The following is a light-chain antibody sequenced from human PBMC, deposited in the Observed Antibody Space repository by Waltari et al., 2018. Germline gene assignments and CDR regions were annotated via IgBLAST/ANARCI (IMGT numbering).Light chain of an antibody. CDR1: QSVNTY. V-gene: IGKV3-20*01. J-gene: IGKJ1*01. CDR2: GAY. Sequence: IVLTQSPGTLSLSPGERATLPCRTSQSVNTYLASYQQKPGQAPRLLIYGAYTRAAGIPDRFSGSGFGTDFSLTISRLEAEDFAVYYCQHHVRLPATFGQGTKVEIK. CDR3: QHHVRLPAT.